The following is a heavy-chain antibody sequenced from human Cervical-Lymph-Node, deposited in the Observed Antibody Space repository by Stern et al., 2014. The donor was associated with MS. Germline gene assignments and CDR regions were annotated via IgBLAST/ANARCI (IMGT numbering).Heavy chain of an antibody. D-gene: IGHD3-3*01. CDR1: GYTFTSYG. Sequence: VQLVESGAEVKKPGASVKVSCKASGYTFTSYGISWVRQAPGQGLEWMGWISAYNGNTNYAQKLQGRVTMTPDTSTSTAYMELRSLGSDDTAVYYGARGVLSIFGGVYYFDYWGQGTLVTVSS. CDR3: ARGVLSIFGGVYYFDY. J-gene: IGHJ4*02. CDR2: ISAYNGNT. V-gene: IGHV1-18*01.